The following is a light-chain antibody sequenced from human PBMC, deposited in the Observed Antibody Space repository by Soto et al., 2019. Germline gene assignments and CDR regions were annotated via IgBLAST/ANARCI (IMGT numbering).Light chain of an antibody. V-gene: IGKV3-20*01. J-gene: IGKJ1*01. CDR3: LQYGGLPRT. Sequence: IVMTQSPATLSVTKGERVTLSCRASQSVSIYLAWYQQKPGQAPRLLIYGASSRATGIPDRFSGGGSGTDFTLTITRLEPEDFAVYFCLQYGGLPRTFGQGTKV. CDR1: QSVSIY. CDR2: GAS.